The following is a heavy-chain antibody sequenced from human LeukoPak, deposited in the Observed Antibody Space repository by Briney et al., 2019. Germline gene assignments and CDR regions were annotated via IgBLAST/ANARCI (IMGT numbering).Heavy chain of an antibody. V-gene: IGHV3-30-3*01. CDR2: ISYGGDDGSNI. CDR1: GFTFSSYA. D-gene: IGHD6-19*01. Sequence: GGSLRLSCAASGFTFSSYAMHWVRQAPGKGLEWVAVISYGGDDGSNIYYTDSVKGRFTISRDNAKNTLLLQMKTLRVEDTAVYYCARGPPYTGGSYVGDYWGQGTPVTVSS. J-gene: IGHJ4*02. CDR3: ARGPPYTGGSYVGDY.